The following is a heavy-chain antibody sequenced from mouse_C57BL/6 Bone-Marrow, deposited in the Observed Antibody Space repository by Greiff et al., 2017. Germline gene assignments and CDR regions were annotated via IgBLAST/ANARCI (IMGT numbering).Heavy chain of an antibody. Sequence: VQLQQPGAELVKPGASVKMSCKASGYTFTSYWITWVKQRPGQGLEWIGDIYPGSGSTNYNEKFKSKATLTVDTSSSTAYMQLSSLTSEDSAVYYCARSGLWYTWFAYWGQGTLVTVSA. CDR2: IYPGSGST. CDR1: GYTFTSYW. V-gene: IGHV1-55*01. CDR3: ARSGLWYTWFAY. D-gene: IGHD2-1*01. J-gene: IGHJ3*01.